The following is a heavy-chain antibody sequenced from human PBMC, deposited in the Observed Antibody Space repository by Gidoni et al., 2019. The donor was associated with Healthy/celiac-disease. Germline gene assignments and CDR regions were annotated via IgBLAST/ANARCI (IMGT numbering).Heavy chain of an antibody. CDR3: ARQRGGVVAAEYYYGMDV. J-gene: IGHJ6*02. D-gene: IGHD2-15*01. CDR2: ITLIFGTA. V-gene: IGHV1-69*01. CDR1: GGTFSSYA. Sequence: QVQLVQSGAEVKKPGSSVKVSCKASGGTFSSYAISWVRQAPGQGLEWMGGITLIFGTANYAQNSQGRVTIPGDESTSKAYRGLSSRRSGDTAVYYWARQRGGVVAAEYYYGMDVWGQGTTVTVSS.